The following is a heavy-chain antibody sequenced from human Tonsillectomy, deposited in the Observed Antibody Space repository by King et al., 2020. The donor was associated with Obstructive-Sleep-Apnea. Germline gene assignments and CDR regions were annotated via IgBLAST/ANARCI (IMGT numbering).Heavy chain of an antibody. Sequence: VQLVESGGGLVQPGGSLRLYCGASGFTFSTYAMNWVRQAPGMGLEVVATISATGCKTYYKDSGKGRLTLSRDNSKNTLYLQMNSLRAEDTAVYYCAKALTGAAHFDHWGQGTLVTVSS. J-gene: IGHJ4*02. CDR3: AKALTGAAHFDH. CDR1: GFTFSTYA. D-gene: IGHD6-13*01. V-gene: IGHV3-23*04. CDR2: ISATGCKT.